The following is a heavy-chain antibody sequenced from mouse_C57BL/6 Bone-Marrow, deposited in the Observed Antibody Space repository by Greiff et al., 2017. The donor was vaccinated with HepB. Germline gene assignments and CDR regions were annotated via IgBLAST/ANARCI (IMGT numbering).Heavy chain of an antibody. CDR3: ARSEICYGSSDAWFAD. Sequence: QVQLQQSGAELARPGASVKLSCKASGYTFTSYGISWVKQRTGQGLEWIGEIYPRSGNTYYNEKFKGKATLTADKSSSTAYMELRSLRSEDSAVYFWARSEICYGSSDAWFADGGQGTLVTVSA. CDR2: IYPRSGNT. D-gene: IGHD1-1*01. CDR1: GYTFTSYG. V-gene: IGHV1-81*01. J-gene: IGHJ3*01.